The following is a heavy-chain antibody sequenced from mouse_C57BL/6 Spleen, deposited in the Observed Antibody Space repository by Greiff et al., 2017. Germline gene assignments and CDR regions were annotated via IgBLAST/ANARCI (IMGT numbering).Heavy chain of an antibody. Sequence: EVKLMESGGGLVKPGGSLKLSCAASGFTFSDYGMHWVRQAPEKGLEWVAYISSGSSTIYYADTVKGRFTISRDNAKNTLFLQMTSLRSEDTAMYYCAISNYAMDYWGQGTSVTVSS. CDR1: GFTFSDYG. J-gene: IGHJ4*01. CDR3: AISNYAMDY. V-gene: IGHV5-17*01. CDR2: ISSGSSTI.